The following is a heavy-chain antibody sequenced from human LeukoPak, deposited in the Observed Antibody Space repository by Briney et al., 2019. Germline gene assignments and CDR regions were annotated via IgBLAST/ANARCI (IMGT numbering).Heavy chain of an antibody. Sequence: ASVKVSCGSSGYXFTGYYMHWVRQAPGRGLEWMGWINPNNGDTNYAQKFQGRVTMTRDTSISTAYMELSRLTSDDTAIYYCARASVGPSGDCCLFDYWGQGTLVAVSS. D-gene: IGHD2-21*02. CDR1: GYXFTGYY. V-gene: IGHV1-2*02. J-gene: IGHJ4*02. CDR2: INPNNGDT. CDR3: ARASVGPSGDCCLFDY.